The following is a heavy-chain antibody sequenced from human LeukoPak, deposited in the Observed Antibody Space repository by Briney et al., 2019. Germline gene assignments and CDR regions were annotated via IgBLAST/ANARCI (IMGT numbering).Heavy chain of an antibody. CDR1: GYTXTSXY. Sequence: ASVKVSCKASGYTXTSXYMHXVXXXPGQXXXXXGIINPSGGSTXYAQKFQGRVTMTRDTSTSTVFMELSSLRSEDTAVYYCARELATTTWYWGQGTLVTVSS. D-gene: IGHD5-24*01. J-gene: IGHJ4*02. V-gene: IGHV1-46*01. CDR3: ARELATTTWY. CDR2: INPSGGST.